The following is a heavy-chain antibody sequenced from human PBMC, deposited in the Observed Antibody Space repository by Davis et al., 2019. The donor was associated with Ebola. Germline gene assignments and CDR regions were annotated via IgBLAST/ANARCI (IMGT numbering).Heavy chain of an antibody. J-gene: IGHJ4*02. V-gene: IGHV4-39*07. Sequence: SETLSLTCTVSGGSISSGSHYWGWIRQPPGKGLEWIGSISYSGSTYYNPSLKSRLTISRDTSKNQFSLKLTSVAAADTAVYYCARDFTPSVYSSGWYLRRRSIFDYWGQGIPVTVSS. CDR1: GGSISSGSHY. CDR2: ISYSGST. CDR3: ARDFTPSVYSSGWYLRRRSIFDY. D-gene: IGHD6-19*01.